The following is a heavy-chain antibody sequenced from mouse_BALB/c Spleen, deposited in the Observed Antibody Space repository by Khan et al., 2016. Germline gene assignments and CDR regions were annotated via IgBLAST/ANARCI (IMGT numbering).Heavy chain of an antibody. CDR2: INPSTGYT. J-gene: IGHJ2*01. Sequence: QVQLQQSGAELAKPGASVKMSCKASGYTFTSYWMHWVKQRPGQGLEWIGYINPSTGYTEYNQKFKDKATLTADKSSSTAYMQLSSLTSEDSAVYYCASTTVVAYFDYWGQGTTLTVSS. CDR3: ASTTVVAYFDY. CDR1: GYTFTSYW. V-gene: IGHV1-7*01. D-gene: IGHD1-1*01.